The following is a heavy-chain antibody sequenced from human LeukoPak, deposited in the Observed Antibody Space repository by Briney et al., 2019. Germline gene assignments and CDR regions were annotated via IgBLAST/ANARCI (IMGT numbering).Heavy chain of an antibody. D-gene: IGHD2-2*01. CDR1: GGTFSIYA. V-gene: IGHV1-69*13. CDR2: IIPIFGTA. Sequence: ASVKVSCKASGGTFSIYAISWVRLAPGQGLEWMGGIIPIFGTANYAQKFQGRVTITADESTSTAYMELSSLRSEDTAAYYCARSVGYCSSTTCWYYFDSWGQGTLVTVSS. J-gene: IGHJ4*02. CDR3: ARSVGYCSSTTCWYYFDS.